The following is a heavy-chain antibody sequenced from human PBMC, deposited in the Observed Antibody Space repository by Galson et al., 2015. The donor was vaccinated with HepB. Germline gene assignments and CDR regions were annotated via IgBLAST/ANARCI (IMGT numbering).Heavy chain of an antibody. Sequence: SLRLSCAASGFTFSSYSMNWVRQAPGKGLEWVPSISSSSSYIYYADSVKGRFTISRDNAKNSLYLQMNSLRAEDTAVYYCARDNSGSYWADAFDIWGQGTMVTVSS. CDR3: ARDNSGSYWADAFDI. J-gene: IGHJ3*02. V-gene: IGHV3-21*01. CDR2: ISSSSSYI. D-gene: IGHD1-26*01. CDR1: GFTFSSYS.